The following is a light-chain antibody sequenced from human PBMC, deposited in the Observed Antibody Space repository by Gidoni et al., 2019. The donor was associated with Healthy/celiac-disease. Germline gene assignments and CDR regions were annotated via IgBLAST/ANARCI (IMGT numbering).Light chain of an antibody. CDR3: QQRSNWLST. CDR1: QSVSSY. CDR2: DAS. J-gene: IGKJ4*01. V-gene: IGKV3-11*01. Sequence: ELVLTQSPATLSLSPGERATLSCRDSQSVSSYLAWYQQKPGQATRLLLYDASNRATGIPSRFSGSGSGTDFTLTISSLEPEDFAVYYCQQRSNWLSTFGGGTKVEIK.